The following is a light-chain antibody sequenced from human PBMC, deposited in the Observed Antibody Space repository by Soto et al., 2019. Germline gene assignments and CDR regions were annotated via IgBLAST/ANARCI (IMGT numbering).Light chain of an antibody. J-gene: IGLJ1*01. CDR3: SSYKSSSTRNYV. Sequence: QSALTQPASVSGSPGQSITISCTGTSSDVGGYNYVSWYQQHPGKAPKLMIYEVSNRPSGVSNRFSGSKSGNTASLTISELQAEDEADYYCSSYKSSSTRNYVFGTGTKVTVL. V-gene: IGLV2-14*01. CDR2: EVS. CDR1: SSDVGGYNY.